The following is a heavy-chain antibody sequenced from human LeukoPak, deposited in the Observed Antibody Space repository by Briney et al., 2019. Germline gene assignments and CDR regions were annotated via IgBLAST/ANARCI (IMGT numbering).Heavy chain of an antibody. CDR2: IKQDGSEK. J-gene: IGHJ4*02. CDR3: ARDRVTMVRGVNYYFDY. Sequence: PGGSLRLSCAASGFTFSSYWMSWVRQAPGKGLEWVANIKQDGSEKYYVDSVKGRFTISRDNPKNSLYLQMNSLRAEDTAVYYCARDRVTMVRGVNYYFDYWGQGTLVTVSS. V-gene: IGHV3-7*05. D-gene: IGHD3-10*01. CDR1: GFTFSSYW.